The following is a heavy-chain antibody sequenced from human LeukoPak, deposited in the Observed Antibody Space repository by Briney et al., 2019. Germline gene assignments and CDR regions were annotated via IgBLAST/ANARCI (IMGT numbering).Heavy chain of an antibody. D-gene: IGHD3-22*01. Sequence: GGSLRLSCAASGFTFSDYYMSWIRQAPGKGLEWVSYISSSGSTIYYADSVKGRFTISRDNAKNSLCLQMNSLRAEDTAVYYCARDSRYYDSSLKWGQGTLVTVSS. CDR2: ISSSGSTI. CDR3: ARDSRYYDSSLK. V-gene: IGHV3-11*04. CDR1: GFTFSDYY. J-gene: IGHJ4*02.